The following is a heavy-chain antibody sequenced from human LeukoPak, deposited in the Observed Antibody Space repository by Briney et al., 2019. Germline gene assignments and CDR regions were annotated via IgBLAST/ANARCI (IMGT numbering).Heavy chain of an antibody. CDR3: ARGTEYYDFWSGSYYLDY. J-gene: IGHJ4*02. CDR1: GGSISSGGYY. CDR2: IYHSGST. V-gene: IGHV4-30-2*01. Sequence: PSQTLSLTCTVSGGSISSGGYYWSWIRQPPGKGLEWIGYIYHSGSTYYNPSLKSRVTISVDRSKNQFSLKLSSVTAADTAVYYCARGTEYYDFWSGSYYLDYWGQGTLVTVSS. D-gene: IGHD3-3*01.